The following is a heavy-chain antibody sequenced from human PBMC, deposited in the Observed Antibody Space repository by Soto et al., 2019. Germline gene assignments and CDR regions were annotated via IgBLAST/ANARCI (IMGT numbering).Heavy chain of an antibody. Sequence: QITLKESGPTLVKPTQTLTLTCTSSGFSLSTSGMGVGWIRQPPGKALECLAVIYWDDEKLYNPSLKSRLTVTKDTSENQVVLTMTNMDPVDTATYYCAHRTYYTSGRQLDYWGQGTLITVSS. V-gene: IGHV2-5*02. J-gene: IGHJ4*02. D-gene: IGHD3-10*01. CDR1: GFSLSTSGMG. CDR2: IYWDDEK. CDR3: AHRTYYTSGRQLDY.